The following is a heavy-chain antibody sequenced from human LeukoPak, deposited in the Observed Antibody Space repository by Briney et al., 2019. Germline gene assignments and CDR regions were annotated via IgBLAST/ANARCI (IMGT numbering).Heavy chain of an antibody. CDR1: GDSVSSNSAA. Sequence: SQTLSLTCAISGDSVSSNSAAWNWIRQSPSRGLEWLGRTYFRSKWYNDYAESVKSRITINPDTSKNQFSLQLNSVTPEDTAVYYCTRDEQWLVYFDYWGQGTLVTVSS. CDR3: TRDEQWLVYFDY. V-gene: IGHV6-1*01. J-gene: IGHJ4*02. CDR2: TYFRSKWYN. D-gene: IGHD6-19*01.